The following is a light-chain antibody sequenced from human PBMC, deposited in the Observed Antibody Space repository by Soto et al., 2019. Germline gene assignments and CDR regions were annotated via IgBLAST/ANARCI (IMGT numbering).Light chain of an antibody. CDR1: QGISNS. V-gene: IGKV3-15*01. J-gene: IGKJ4*01. Sequence: EIVMTQSPATLSVSPGERATLSCRASQGISNSLAWYQQKPGQAPRLLIYGASTWATGTPARFRGSGSGTEFTLNISSLQSEDSAVYYCQQYSDWPSLTFGGGTKVEIK. CDR2: GAS. CDR3: QQYSDWPSLT.